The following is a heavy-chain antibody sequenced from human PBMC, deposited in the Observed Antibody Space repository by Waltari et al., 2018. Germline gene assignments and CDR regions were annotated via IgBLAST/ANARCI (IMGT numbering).Heavy chain of an antibody. V-gene: IGHV3-23*01. Sequence: EVQLLESGGGLVQPGGSLILSCAASGFTFSRHGMSWVRQAPGKGPEWVSAISGGSDYIYYADSVRGRFTISRDNSKNTLYLQMSSLKAEDTAVYYCAKGGVVTAWDEYWGQGTLVTVSS. CDR3: AKGGVVTAWDEY. J-gene: IGHJ4*02. CDR2: ISGGSDYI. CDR1: GFTFSRHG. D-gene: IGHD2-21*02.